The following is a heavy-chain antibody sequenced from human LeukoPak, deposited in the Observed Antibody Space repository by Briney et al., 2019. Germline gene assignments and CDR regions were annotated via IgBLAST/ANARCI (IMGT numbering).Heavy chain of an antibody. V-gene: IGHV3-30*18. D-gene: IGHD3-22*01. J-gene: IGHJ4*02. Sequence: PGRSLRLSCAASGFTFSSYGMHWVRQAPGKGLEWAAVISYDGSNEYYADSGKGRFTISRDNSKNTLYLQMNSLRAEDTAVYYCAKDLESRGYYYYFDYWGQGTLVTVPS. CDR2: ISYDGSNE. CDR1: GFTFSSYG. CDR3: AKDLESRGYYYYFDY.